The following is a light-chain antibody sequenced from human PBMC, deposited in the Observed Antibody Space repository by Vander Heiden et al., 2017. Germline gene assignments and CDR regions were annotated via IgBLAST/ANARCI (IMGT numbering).Light chain of an antibody. CDR3: QQDNDWPPST. V-gene: IGKV3-15*01. Sequence: EIVMTQSPATLSVSPGERATLSCRASQSVRSNLAWYQQKPGQAPRLLIYGASTRATGIPARFSGSGSGTEFTLTISSLQSEDFAVYYCQQDNDWPPSTFGQGTKLEIK. CDR1: QSVRSN. CDR2: GAS. J-gene: IGKJ2*01.